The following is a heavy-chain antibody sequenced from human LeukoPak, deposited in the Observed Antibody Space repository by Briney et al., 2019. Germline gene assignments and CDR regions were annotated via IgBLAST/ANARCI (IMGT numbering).Heavy chain of an antibody. D-gene: IGHD4-11*01. Sequence: PGESLKISCKGSGYRFSSYWIGWVRQMPGKGLEWMGIIYPGDSDTSYSPSFQGQVAISADKSITTAYLQWSSLKASDTAIYYCVRQRDNYAFDYWGQGTLVTVSS. CDR2: IYPGDSDT. CDR3: VRQRDNYAFDY. J-gene: IGHJ4*02. V-gene: IGHV5-51*01. CDR1: GYRFSSYW.